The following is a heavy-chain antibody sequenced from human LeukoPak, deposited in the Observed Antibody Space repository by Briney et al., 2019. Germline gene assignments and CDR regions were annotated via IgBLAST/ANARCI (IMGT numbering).Heavy chain of an antibody. V-gene: IGHV4-39*07. CDR1: GGSISSNGFY. CDR3: ARDEYSSGYYYVYY. CDR2: IFYSGNT. Sequence: SETLSLTCTVSGGSISSNGFYWAWIRQPPGKGLEWIGSIFYSGNTYYNPSLKSRVTISADTSKNHFSLKLSSVTAADTAVYYCARDEYSSGYYYVYYWGQGTLVTVSS. J-gene: IGHJ4*02. D-gene: IGHD3-22*01.